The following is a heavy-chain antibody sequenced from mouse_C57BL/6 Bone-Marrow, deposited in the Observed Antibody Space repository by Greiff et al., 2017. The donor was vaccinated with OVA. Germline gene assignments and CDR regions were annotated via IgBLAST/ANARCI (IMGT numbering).Heavy chain of an antibody. V-gene: IGHV1-85*01. CDR1: GYTFTSYD. Sequence: QVQLQQSGPELVKPGAPVKLSCKASGYTFTSYDINWVKQRPGQGLEWIGWIYPRDGSTKYNEKFKGKATLTVDTSSSTAYMELHSLTSEDSAVYFCARTRIYYDYYAMDYWGQGTSVTVSS. CDR2: IYPRDGST. D-gene: IGHD2-1*01. CDR3: ARTRIYYDYYAMDY. J-gene: IGHJ4*01.